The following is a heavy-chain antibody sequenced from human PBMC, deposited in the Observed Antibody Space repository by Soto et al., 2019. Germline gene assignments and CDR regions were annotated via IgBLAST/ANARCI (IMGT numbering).Heavy chain of an antibody. CDR2: IFSNDEK. D-gene: IGHD2-15*01. Sequence: QVTLKESGPVLVKPTETLTLTCTVSGFSLSNARMGVSWIRQPPGKALEWLAHIFSNDEKSYSTSLKSRLTISQHTAKSQVALTMTNMDPVDTATYYCARLPGAAHGYYYYGMDVWGQGTTVTVSS. CDR3: ARLPGAAHGYYYYGMDV. V-gene: IGHV2-26*01. CDR1: GFSLSNARMG. J-gene: IGHJ6*02.